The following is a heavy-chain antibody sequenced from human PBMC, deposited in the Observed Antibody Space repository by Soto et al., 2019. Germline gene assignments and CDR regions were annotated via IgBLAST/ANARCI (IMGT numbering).Heavy chain of an antibody. CDR1: GYSVSSSDYY. CDR2: MLYSGLT. Sequence: PSETLSLTCSVSGYSVSSSDYYWAWLRQPPGKGLEWIGSMLYSGLTCYNPSHKSRVTLSVDTSKNQFSVRLKSVTASDTAVYYCAPLSVSLSGPYGIHVWGQGTTVTVSS. D-gene: IGHD2-15*01. J-gene: IGHJ6*02. CDR3: APLSVSLSGPYGIHV. V-gene: IGHV4-39*01.